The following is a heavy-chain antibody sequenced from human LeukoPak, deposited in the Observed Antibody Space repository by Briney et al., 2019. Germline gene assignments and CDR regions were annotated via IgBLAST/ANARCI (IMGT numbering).Heavy chain of an antibody. CDR2: INPSGGST. J-gene: IGHJ4*02. CDR3: ARPVPGSSSAFDY. Sequence: ASVTVSCTASGYTFTSYYMHWVRQALGQGLEWMGIINPSGGSTSYAQKFQGRVTMTRDTSTSTVYMELSSQRSEDTAVYYCARPVPGSSSAFDYWGQGTLVTVSS. V-gene: IGHV1-46*01. CDR1: GYTFTSYY. D-gene: IGHD6-13*01.